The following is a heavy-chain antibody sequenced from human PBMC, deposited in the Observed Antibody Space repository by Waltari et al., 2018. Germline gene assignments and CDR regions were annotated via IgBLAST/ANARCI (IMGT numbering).Heavy chain of an antibody. CDR1: GGSISSGGYY. V-gene: IGHV4-39*01. CDR2: IYYSGST. Sequence: QLRLQESGPGLVKPSETLSLTCTVSGGSISSGGYYWGWIRQSPGKGLEWIGSIYYSGSTHYNPTLESRVTISGDTSKKQFSLKVSSVTAADTAVYYCARHWKRSGYRFDPWGQGTLVTVSS. J-gene: IGHJ5*02. CDR3: ARHWKRSGYRFDP. D-gene: IGHD5-12*01.